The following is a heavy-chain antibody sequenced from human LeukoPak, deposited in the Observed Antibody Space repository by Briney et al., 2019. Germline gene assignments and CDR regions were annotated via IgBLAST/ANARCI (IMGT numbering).Heavy chain of an antibody. D-gene: IGHD3-10*01. J-gene: IGHJ4*02. Sequence: PSETLSLTCTVSGGSISSSSYYWGWIRQPPGKGLEWIGSIYYSGSTYYNPSLRSRVTISVDTSKNQFSLKLSSVTAADTAVYYCARDISGFGESTVYYFDYWGQGTLVTVSS. V-gene: IGHV4-39*07. CDR3: ARDISGFGESTVYYFDY. CDR2: IYYSGST. CDR1: GGSISSSSYY.